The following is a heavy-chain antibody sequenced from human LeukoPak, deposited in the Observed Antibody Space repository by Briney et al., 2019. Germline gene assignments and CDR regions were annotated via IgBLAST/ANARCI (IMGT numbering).Heavy chain of an antibody. Sequence: GGSLRLSCAASGFTFSSYSMNWVRQAPGKGLEWVSSISSSSSYIYYADSVKGRFTISRDNAKNSLYLQMNSLRAEDTAVYYCARDRSSSYDFWSGYYDYYYGMDVWGQGTTVTVSS. CDR2: ISSSSSYI. D-gene: IGHD3-3*01. CDR3: ARDRSSSYDFWSGYYDYYYGMDV. J-gene: IGHJ6*02. CDR1: GFTFSSYS. V-gene: IGHV3-21*01.